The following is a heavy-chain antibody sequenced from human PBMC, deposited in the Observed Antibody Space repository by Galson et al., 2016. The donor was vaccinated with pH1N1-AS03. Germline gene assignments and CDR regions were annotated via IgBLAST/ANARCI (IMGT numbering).Heavy chain of an antibody. CDR2: INPSDGGT. CDR3: VGGMGGGHNRGFDI. J-gene: IGHJ3*02. V-gene: IGHV1-46*01. Sequence: SVKVSCKASGYTFTRYYMHWVRKAPGQGLEWMGIINPSDGGTSFAQKFQGRVNMTRDTSTSTVYMELGSLRSEDTAVYHCVGGMGGGHNRGFDIWGQGTMVTVSS. D-gene: IGHD5-24*01. CDR1: GYTFTRYY.